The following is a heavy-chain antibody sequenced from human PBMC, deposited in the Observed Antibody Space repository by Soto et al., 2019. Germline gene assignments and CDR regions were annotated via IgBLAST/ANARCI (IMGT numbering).Heavy chain of an antibody. CDR3: AKDQGSSWYEIDY. J-gene: IGHJ4*02. D-gene: IGHD6-13*01. Sequence: GGSLRLSCAASGFAFSNYAVTWVRQAPGKGLEWVSTISGSGGSTYYADSVKGRFTISRDNSKNTLYLQMNSLRAEDTAVYYCAKDQGSSWYEIDYWGQGTLVTVSS. V-gene: IGHV3-23*01. CDR1: GFAFSNYA. CDR2: ISGSGGST.